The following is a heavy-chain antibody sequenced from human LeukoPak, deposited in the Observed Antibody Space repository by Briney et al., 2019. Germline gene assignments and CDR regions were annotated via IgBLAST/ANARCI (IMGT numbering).Heavy chain of an antibody. D-gene: IGHD3-22*01. CDR3: ARDKSSGYWFIDY. CDR2: INSDGSST. V-gene: IGHV3-74*01. CDR1: GFTFSSYW. Sequence: PGGSLRLSCAASGFTFSSYWMHWVRHAPGKGLVWVSRINSDGSSTNYADAVKGRFTVSRDNAKNTLYLQVNSLRAEDTAVYYCARDKSSGYWFIDYWGQGTLVTVSS. J-gene: IGHJ4*02.